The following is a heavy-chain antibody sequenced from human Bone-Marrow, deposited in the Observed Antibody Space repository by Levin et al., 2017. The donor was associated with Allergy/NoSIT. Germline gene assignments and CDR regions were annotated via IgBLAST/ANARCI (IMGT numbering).Heavy chain of an antibody. V-gene: IGHV3-23*01. D-gene: IGHD3-3*01. CDR3: AKDRSVRFLEWPKYYYYGMDV. CDR2: ISGSGGST. J-gene: IGHJ6*02. CDR1: GFTFSSYA. Sequence: GGSLRLSCAASGFTFSSYAMSWVRQAPGQGLEWVSLISGSGGSTYYADSVKGRFTISRDNSKNTLYPQMNSLRAEDTAVYYCAKDRSVRFLEWPKYYYYGMDVWGQGTTVTVSS.